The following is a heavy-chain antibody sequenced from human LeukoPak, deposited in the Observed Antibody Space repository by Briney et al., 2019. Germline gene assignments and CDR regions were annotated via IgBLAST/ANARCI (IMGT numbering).Heavy chain of an antibody. Sequence: SQTHTLTCAISGDSVSSNSAAWNWIRQSPSRGLEWLGRTYYRSKWYRGYAVSVKSRITINPDTSENQFSLQLNSVTPEDTAVYYCARGGSYPLDYWGQGTLVTVSS. V-gene: IGHV6-1*01. CDR2: TYYRSKWYR. J-gene: IGHJ4*02. D-gene: IGHD1-26*01. CDR3: ARGGSYPLDY. CDR1: GDSVSSNSAA.